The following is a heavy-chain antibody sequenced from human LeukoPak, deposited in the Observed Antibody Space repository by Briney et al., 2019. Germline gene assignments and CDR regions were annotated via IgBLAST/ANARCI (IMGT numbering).Heavy chain of an antibody. CDR1: GFTFSSYS. V-gene: IGHV3-21*01. CDR3: ARDRNVLRFLEWFGPLPMFDP. Sequence: GSLRLSCAASGFTFSSYSMNWVRQAPGKGLEWVSSISSSSSYIYYADSVKGRFTISRDNAKNSLYLQMNSLRAEDTAVYYCARDRNVLRFLEWFGPLPMFDPWGQGTLVTVSS. D-gene: IGHD3-3*01. CDR2: ISSSSSYI. J-gene: IGHJ5*02.